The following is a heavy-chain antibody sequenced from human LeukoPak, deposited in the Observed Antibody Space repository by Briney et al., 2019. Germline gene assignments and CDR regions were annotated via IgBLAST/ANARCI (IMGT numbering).Heavy chain of an antibody. CDR1: GGSISSGSYY. J-gene: IGHJ6*03. CDR2: IYTSGST. V-gene: IGHV4-61*02. D-gene: IGHD3-3*01. CDR3: ARDRFLAYYYYMDV. Sequence: SQTLSLTCTVSGGSISSGSYYWSWIRQPAGKGPEWIGRIYTSGSTNYNPSLKSRVTISVDTSKNQFSLKLSSVTAADTAVYYCARDRFLAYYYYMDVWGKGTTVTVSS.